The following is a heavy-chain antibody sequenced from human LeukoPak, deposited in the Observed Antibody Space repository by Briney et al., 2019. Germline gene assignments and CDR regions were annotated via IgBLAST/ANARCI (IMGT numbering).Heavy chain of an antibody. V-gene: IGHV4-59*12. CDR1: GGSISSYY. CDR2: IYYSGST. Sequence: SETLSLTCTVSGGSISSYYWSWIRQPPGKGLEWIGYIYYSGSTNYNPSLKSRVTISVDTSKNQFSLQLNSVTPEDTAVYYCARDEAYIVVVPAANEGYYYYYGMDVWGQGTTVTVSS. J-gene: IGHJ6*02. D-gene: IGHD2-2*01. CDR3: ARDEAYIVVVPAANEGYYYYYGMDV.